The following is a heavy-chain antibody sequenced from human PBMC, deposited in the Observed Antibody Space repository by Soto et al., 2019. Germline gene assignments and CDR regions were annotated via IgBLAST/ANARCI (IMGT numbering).Heavy chain of an antibody. J-gene: IGHJ4*02. CDR3: ARALAVAGFLDY. V-gene: IGHV3-64*01. CDR2: ISSNGGTT. D-gene: IGHD6-19*01. Sequence: GGSLRLSCAASGFTFSSYAMHWVRQAPGKGLEYVSAISSNGGTTYYANSVKGRVTISRDNSKNTLYLQMGSLRAEDMAVYYCARALAVAGFLDYWGQGTLVTVSS. CDR1: GFTFSSYA.